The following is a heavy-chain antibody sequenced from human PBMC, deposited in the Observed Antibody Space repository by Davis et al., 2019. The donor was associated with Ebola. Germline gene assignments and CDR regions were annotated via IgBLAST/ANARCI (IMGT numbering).Heavy chain of an antibody. CDR3: AVARFQVLGDWFAP. J-gene: IGHJ5*02. CDR1: GYTLTEVS. D-gene: IGHD3-16*01. CDR2: FDPEEGET. Sequence: AASVKVSCKVSGYTLTEVSIHWVRQPPGKGLEWMGGFDPEEGETMYAQKFQGRVTVTEDTSTNTGYMELRSLRSEDTAVYYCAVARFQVLGDWFAPWGQGTLVTVSS. V-gene: IGHV1-24*01.